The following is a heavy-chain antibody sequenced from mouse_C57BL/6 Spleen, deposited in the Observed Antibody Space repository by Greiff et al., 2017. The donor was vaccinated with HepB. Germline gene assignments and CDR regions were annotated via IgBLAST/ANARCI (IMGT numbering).Heavy chain of an antibody. CDR3: AREDGNYWYFDV. CDR1: GYSFTGYY. D-gene: IGHD2-1*01. V-gene: IGHV1-42*01. J-gene: IGHJ1*03. CDR2: INPSTGGT. Sequence: VQLKQSGPELVKPGASVKISCKASGYSFTGYYMNWVKQSPEKSLEWIGEINPSTGGTTYNQKFKAKATLTVDKSSSTAYMQLKSLTSEDSAVYYCAREDGNYWYFDVWGTGTTVTVSS.